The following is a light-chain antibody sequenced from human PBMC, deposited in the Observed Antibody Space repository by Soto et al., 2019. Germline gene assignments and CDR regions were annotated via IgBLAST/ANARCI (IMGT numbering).Light chain of an antibody. CDR2: EVN. Sequence: QSALTQPASASGSPGQSITISCSGTTSDVGGYDVVSWYQQHPGKAPNLMIFEVNQRPSGVSDRFSGSKSGNTASLTISGLQAGDEADYYCCSFAGSSTFWVFGGGTKLTVL. J-gene: IGLJ3*02. V-gene: IGLV2-23*02. CDR1: TSDVGGYDV. CDR3: CSFAGSSTFWV.